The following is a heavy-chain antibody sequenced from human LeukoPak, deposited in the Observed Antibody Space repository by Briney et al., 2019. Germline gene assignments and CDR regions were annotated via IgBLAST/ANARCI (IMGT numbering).Heavy chain of an antibody. CDR2: ISYDGSNK. CDR1: GFTFSSYG. V-gene: IGHV3-30*18. J-gene: IGHJ6*02. Sequence: GGSLRLSCAASGFTFSSYGMHWVRQAPGKGLEWAAVISYDGSNKYYADSVKGRFTISRDNSKNTLYLQMNSLRAEDTAVYYCAKDLMLVGAHDYYYYYYGMDVWGQGTTVTVSS. D-gene: IGHD1-26*01. CDR3: AKDLMLVGAHDYYYYYYGMDV.